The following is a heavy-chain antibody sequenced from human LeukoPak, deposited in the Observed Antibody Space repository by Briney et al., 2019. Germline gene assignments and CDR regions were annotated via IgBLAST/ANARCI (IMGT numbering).Heavy chain of an antibody. Sequence: GGSLRLSCAASGSTFSDHGMHWVRQAPGKGLEWVSGIGASGGSTYYADSVRGRFTISRDNSKNTLYLQMNSLRTEDTAVYYCAKAEGYDILTGLDYWGQGTLVTVSS. CDR3: AKAEGYDILTGLDY. CDR1: GSTFSDHG. J-gene: IGHJ4*02. V-gene: IGHV3-23*01. D-gene: IGHD3-9*01. CDR2: IGASGGST.